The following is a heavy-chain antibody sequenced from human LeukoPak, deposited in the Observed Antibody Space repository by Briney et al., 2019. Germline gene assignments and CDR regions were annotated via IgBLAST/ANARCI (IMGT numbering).Heavy chain of an antibody. CDR2: IYYNGHT. Sequence: TSETLSLTCTVSAGSLSSSYWSWIRQPPRKGLESIGYIYYNGHTNYNPSLKSRVTISVDTSKNQFTLKLSSVTAADTAVYYCATILPVNYYMDVWGKGTTVTVSS. CDR3: ATILPVNYYMDV. V-gene: IGHV4-59*01. D-gene: IGHD2-21*01. J-gene: IGHJ6*03. CDR1: AGSLSSSY.